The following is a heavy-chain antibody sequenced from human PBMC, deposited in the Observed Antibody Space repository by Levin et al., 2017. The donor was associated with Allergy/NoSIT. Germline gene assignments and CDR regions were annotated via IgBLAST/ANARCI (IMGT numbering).Heavy chain of an antibody. J-gene: IGHJ6*02. Sequence: LSLTCAASGFTFSDYYMSWIRQAPGKGLEWVSYISSSGSTIYYADSVKGRFTISRDNAKNSLYLQMNSLRAEDTAVYYCARDRYSNYRRSWYYYGMDVWGQGTTVTVSS. CDR2: ISSSGSTI. CDR1: GFTFSDYY. CDR3: ARDRYSNYRRSWYYYGMDV. V-gene: IGHV3-11*01. D-gene: IGHD4-11*01.